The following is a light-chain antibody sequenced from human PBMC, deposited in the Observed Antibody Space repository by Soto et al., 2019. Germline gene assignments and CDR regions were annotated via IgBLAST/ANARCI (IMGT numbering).Light chain of an antibody. CDR1: SSNIGAGYD. V-gene: IGLV1-40*01. J-gene: IGLJ2*01. CDR2: ANT. CDR3: QSYYSSLSGSV. Sequence: QSVLTQPPSVSGAPGQRVTISCTGSSSNIGAGYDVNWYQQLPGTAPKLLIYANTNRPSGVPDRFSGSKSGTSASLAITGLQAEDEADYYCQSYYSSLSGSVFGGGTKLTVL.